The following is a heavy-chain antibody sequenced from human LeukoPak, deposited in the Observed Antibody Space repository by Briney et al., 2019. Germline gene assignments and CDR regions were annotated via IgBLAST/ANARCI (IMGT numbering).Heavy chain of an antibody. CDR1: GLTFSDAW. Sequence: PGGSLRLSCVLSGLTFSDAWMSWVRQAPGKGLEWVSSISSSSSYIYYADSVKGRFTISRDNAKNSLYLQMNSLRAEDTAVYYCARFCTSCYSGNWFDPWGQGTLVTVSS. J-gene: IGHJ5*02. V-gene: IGHV3-21*01. D-gene: IGHD2-2*01. CDR3: ARFCTSCYSGNWFDP. CDR2: ISSSSSYI.